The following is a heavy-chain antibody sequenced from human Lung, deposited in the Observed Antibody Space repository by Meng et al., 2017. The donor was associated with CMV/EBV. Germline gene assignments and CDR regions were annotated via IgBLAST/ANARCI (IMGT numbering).Heavy chain of an antibody. CDR2: ISGYNGNT. V-gene: IGHV1-18*01. D-gene: IGHD2-2*01. CDR3: ARDRAMGSSWFDP. Sequence: ASXXVSXKASDYTFSSYGISWVRQAPGQGLEWMGWISGYNGNTNYAQRLQGRVTMTTGTSTSTAYMELRSLRFDDTAVYYCARDRAMGSSWFDPWGQGTLVTVSS. J-gene: IGHJ5*02. CDR1: DYTFSSYG.